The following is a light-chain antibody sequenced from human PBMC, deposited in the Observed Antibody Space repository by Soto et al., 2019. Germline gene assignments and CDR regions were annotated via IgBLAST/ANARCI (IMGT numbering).Light chain of an antibody. Sequence: EIVMTQSPATLSVSPGERATLSCRASQSVSSNLAWYQQKPGQAPRLLIYGASTRATGIPARFSGRGSGTACSLTVSILQPEDFAVYYGQQYNNWPPLPFGGGTKVEIK. V-gene: IGKV3-15*01. CDR1: QSVSSN. CDR3: QQYNNWPPLP. J-gene: IGKJ4*01. CDR2: GAS.